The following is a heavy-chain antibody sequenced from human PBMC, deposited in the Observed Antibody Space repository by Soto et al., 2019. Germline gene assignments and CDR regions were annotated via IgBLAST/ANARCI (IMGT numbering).Heavy chain of an antibody. V-gene: IGHV4-31*03. J-gene: IGHJ4*02. D-gene: IGHD3-10*01. CDR3: ATAKTYYPSFED. CDR2: VYYSGNT. Sequence: QMQLQESGPALVRPSETLSLTCTVSGASIISPGSYYNWIRQRPGKGLEWIGYVYYSGNTHFNPSLKSRISMSVDTSKSQFSLMLTSVTGSDAAIYFCATAKTYYPSFEDWGLGTLVIVSS. CDR1: GASIISPGSY.